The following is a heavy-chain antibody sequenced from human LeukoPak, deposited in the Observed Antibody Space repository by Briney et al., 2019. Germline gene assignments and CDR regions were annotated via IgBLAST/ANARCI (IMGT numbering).Heavy chain of an antibody. Sequence: SETLSLTCTVSGGSISSGVYYWSWIRQHPGKGLEWIGYIYYSGSTYYNPSLKSRVTISVDTSKNQFSLKLSSVTAADTAVYYCAREDDSSGCLFWGQGTLVTVSS. CDR3: AREDDSSGCLF. CDR1: GGSISSGVYY. CDR2: IYYSGST. D-gene: IGHD3-22*01. V-gene: IGHV4-31*03. J-gene: IGHJ4*02.